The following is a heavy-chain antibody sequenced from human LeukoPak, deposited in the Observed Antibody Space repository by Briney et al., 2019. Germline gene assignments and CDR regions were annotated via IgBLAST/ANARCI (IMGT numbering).Heavy chain of an antibody. CDR2: ISSSSSYI. CDR3: AREDVKQWGSFDP. D-gene: IGHD3-16*01. CDR1: GFTFSSYS. Sequence: GGSLRLSCAASGFTFSSYSMNWVRQAPGKGLEWVSSISSSSSYIYYADSVKGRFTISRDNAKNSLYLQMNSLRAEDTAVYYCAREDVKQWGSFDPWGQGTLVTVSS. V-gene: IGHV3-21*01. J-gene: IGHJ5*02.